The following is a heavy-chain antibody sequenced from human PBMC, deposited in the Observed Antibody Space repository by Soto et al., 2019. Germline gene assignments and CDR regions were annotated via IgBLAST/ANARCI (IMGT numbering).Heavy chain of an antibody. CDR2: IFYNGYT. D-gene: IGHD3-10*01. J-gene: IGHJ4*02. CDR3: ARDRSYGSGSYYWDY. Sequence: SETLSLTCTVSNDSFSSYYWTWIRQPPGKGLQWIGYIFYNGYTHYSPSLKSRVTISIDTSKNQFSLKLSSVTAADTAVYYCARDRSYGSGSYYWDYWGQGTLVTVS. V-gene: IGHV4-59*01. CDR1: NDSFSSYY.